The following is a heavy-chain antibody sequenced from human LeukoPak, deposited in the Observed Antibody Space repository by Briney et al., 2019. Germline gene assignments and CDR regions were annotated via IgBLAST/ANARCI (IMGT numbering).Heavy chain of an antibody. CDR2: IWYDGSNK. J-gene: IGHJ4*02. CDR1: GFTFSSYG. D-gene: IGHD6-13*01. Sequence: PGRSLRLSCAVSGFTFSSYGMHWVRQAPGKGLEWEAVIWYDGSNKYYADSVKGRFTISRDNSKNTLYLQMNSLRAEDTAVYYCTRIPSSTSSWYYFDYWGQGTLVTVSS. CDR3: TRIPSSTSSWYYFDY. V-gene: IGHV3-33*01.